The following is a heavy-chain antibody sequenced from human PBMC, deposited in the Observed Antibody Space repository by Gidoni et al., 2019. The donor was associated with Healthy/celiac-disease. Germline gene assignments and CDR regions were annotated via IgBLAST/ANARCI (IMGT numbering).Heavy chain of an antibody. Sequence: EVQLVESGGGLVQPGGSLRLSCAASGFTFSSDSMNWVRQAPGKGLQWGSYISSSSSTIYDADSVKGRFTIYRDNAKNSLYLQMNSLRAEDTAVYDCARGGIAARPGVDYWGQGTLVTVSS. V-gene: IGHV3-48*01. J-gene: IGHJ4*02. CDR2: ISSSSSTI. CDR1: GFTFSSDS. D-gene: IGHD6-6*01. CDR3: ARGGIAARPGVDY.